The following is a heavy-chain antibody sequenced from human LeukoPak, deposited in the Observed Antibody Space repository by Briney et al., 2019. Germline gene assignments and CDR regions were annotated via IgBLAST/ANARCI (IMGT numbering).Heavy chain of an antibody. CDR2: ISGSGGST. CDR1: GLTFSNYA. Sequence: GGSLRLSCAASGLTFSNYAMSWVRQAPGKGLEWVSSISGSGGSTHYADSVKGRFTISRDNSKSTMYLQVNSLRAEDTAVYYCAKGSTYSYGSGTSDDAFDIWGQGTMVTVSS. V-gene: IGHV3-23*01. CDR3: AKGSTYSYGSGTSDDAFDI. D-gene: IGHD3-10*01. J-gene: IGHJ3*02.